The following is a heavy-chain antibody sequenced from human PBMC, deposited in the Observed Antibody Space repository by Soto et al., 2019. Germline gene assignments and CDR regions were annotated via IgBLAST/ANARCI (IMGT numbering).Heavy chain of an antibody. J-gene: IGHJ5*02. CDR3: ALTYYGSGSYYNVRWFDP. D-gene: IGHD3-10*01. V-gene: IGHV2-5*02. CDR2: IYWDDDK. Sequence: QITLKESGPTLVKPTQTLTLTCTFSGFSLSTSGVGVGWIRQPPGEALEWLALIYWDDDKRYSPSLKSRLTITKDTSKNQVVLTMTNMDPVDTATYYCALTYYGSGSYYNVRWFDPWGQGTLVTVSS. CDR1: GFSLSTSGVG.